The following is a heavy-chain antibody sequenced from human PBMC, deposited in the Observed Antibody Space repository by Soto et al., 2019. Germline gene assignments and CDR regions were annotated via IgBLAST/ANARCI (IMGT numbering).Heavy chain of an antibody. CDR3: ARDLSSYDSGLGY. CDR2: IYHSGII. D-gene: IGHD3-10*01. Sequence: QVQLQESGPGLVKPSGTLSLTCAVSGGSISSSSWWNWVRQPPGKGLEWIGEIYHSGIINYNPSLKSRLTISVAKSKNILSLNLTSVTAADTAFYYCARDLSSYDSGLGYWGQGTLVTVSS. CDR1: GGSISSSSW. J-gene: IGHJ4*02. V-gene: IGHV4-4*02.